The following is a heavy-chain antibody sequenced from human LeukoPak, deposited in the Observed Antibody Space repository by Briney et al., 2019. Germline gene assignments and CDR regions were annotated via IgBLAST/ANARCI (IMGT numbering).Heavy chain of an antibody. CDR3: AKGYSNYPSDAFDI. CDR2: INGGGDT. V-gene: IGHV3-23*01. J-gene: IGHJ3*02. CDR1: GFTFSDYS. D-gene: IGHD4-11*01. Sequence: GGSLRLSCAASGFTFSDYSMGWVRQAPGKGLEWVSLINGGGDTHYADSVKGRFTISRDNSKNTLYLQMNSLRAEDTAVYYCAKGYSNYPSDAFDIWAQGTMVTVSS.